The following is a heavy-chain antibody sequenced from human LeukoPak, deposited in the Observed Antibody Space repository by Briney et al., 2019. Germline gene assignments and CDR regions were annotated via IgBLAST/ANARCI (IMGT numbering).Heavy chain of an antibody. CDR2: IIPIFGTA. J-gene: IGHJ4*02. D-gene: IGHD3-3*01. Sequence: ASVKVSCKASGGTFSSYAISWVRQAPGQWLEWMGRIIPIFGTANYAQRFQGRVTITTDESTSTAYMELSSLRSEDTAVYYCARFGVVIGYDYWGQGTLVTVSS. CDR3: ARFGVVIGYDY. CDR1: GGTFSSYA. V-gene: IGHV1-69*05.